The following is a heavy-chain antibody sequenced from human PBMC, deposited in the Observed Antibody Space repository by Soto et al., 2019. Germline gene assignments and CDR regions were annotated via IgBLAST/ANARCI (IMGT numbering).Heavy chain of an antibody. Sequence: EVQLVESGGGLVQPGESLKLSCAASGFTFRGSAMHWVRQASGKGLEWVGRIRTKANSYATAYAASVQGRFTISRDDSKSTAYLQMNSLKTEDTAVYYCTGSLLAYCSGGKCHTDYYYYGMDVRGPGTAVTVSS. D-gene: IGHD2-15*01. J-gene: IGHJ6*02. CDR1: GFTFRGSA. CDR3: TGSLLAYCSGGKCHTDYYYYGMDV. CDR2: IRTKANSYAT. V-gene: IGHV3-73*02.